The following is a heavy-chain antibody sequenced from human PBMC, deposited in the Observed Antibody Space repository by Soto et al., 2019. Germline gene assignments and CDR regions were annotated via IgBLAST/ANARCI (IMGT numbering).Heavy chain of an antibody. CDR1: GGSISTYY. D-gene: IGHD5-18*01. Sequence: PSETLSLTCTVSGGSISTYYWSWIRQAPGKGLEWIGYVHYSGRTNHNPSLKSRVTISVDTSKNQFSLKLSSVTAADTAVYYCARGRIQLWYPFDYWGKGPLVTVSS. CDR2: VHYSGRT. V-gene: IGHV4-59*01. CDR3: ARGRIQLWYPFDY. J-gene: IGHJ4*02.